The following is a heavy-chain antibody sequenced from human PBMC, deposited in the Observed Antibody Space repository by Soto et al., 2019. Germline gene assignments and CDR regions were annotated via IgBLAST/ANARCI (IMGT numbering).Heavy chain of an antibody. CDR2: IYWNDDK. CDR1: GFSLTTSGVS. V-gene: IGHV2-5*01. J-gene: IGHJ4*02. Sequence: QITLKESGPTLVKPTQTLTLTCTFSGFSLTTSGVSVGWIRQPPGKALEWLASIYWNDDKRYSPSLKSRLTLTTDNSKKQVVLTMTTMDPVDTATYYCAYRVGSRGSFDYWGQGTLVTVSS. D-gene: IGHD6-25*01. CDR3: AYRVGSRGSFDY.